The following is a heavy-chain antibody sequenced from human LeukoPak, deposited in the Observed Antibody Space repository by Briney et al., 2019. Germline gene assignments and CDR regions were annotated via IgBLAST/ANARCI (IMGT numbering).Heavy chain of an antibody. CDR1: GGTFSSYA. D-gene: IGHD3-22*01. Sequence: SVKVSCKASGGTFSSYAISWVRQAPGQGLEWMGGIIPIFGTANYAQKFQGRVTITTDESTSTAYMQLSSLRSEDTAVYYCTDSSGYYSHDAFDIWGQGTMVTVSS. V-gene: IGHV1-69*05. CDR3: TDSSGYYSHDAFDI. CDR2: IIPIFGTA. J-gene: IGHJ3*02.